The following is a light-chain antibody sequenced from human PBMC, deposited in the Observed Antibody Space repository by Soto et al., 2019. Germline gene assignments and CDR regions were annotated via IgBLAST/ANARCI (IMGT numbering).Light chain of an antibody. CDR2: GAS. V-gene: IGKV3-15*01. J-gene: IGKJ5*01. CDR3: KQYNDWPPIT. CDR1: QSVAGN. Sequence: EIVMTQSPATLSVSPGERATLSCRASQSVAGNLAWYQQKPGQAPRLLIYGASTRATGIPARFSGSGSGTEFTLTISSLQSEDFAVYYCKQYNDWPPITFGQGTRLEI.